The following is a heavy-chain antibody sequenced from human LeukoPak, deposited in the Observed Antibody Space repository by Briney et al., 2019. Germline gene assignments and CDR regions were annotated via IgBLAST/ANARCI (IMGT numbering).Heavy chain of an antibody. V-gene: IGHV1-69*06. CDR1: GGTFSSYA. CDR3: ATIGGSGSTYYFDY. CDR2: IIPIFGTA. D-gene: IGHD6-19*01. Sequence: GASVKVSCKASGGTFSSYAISWVRQAPGQGLEWMGGIIPIFGTAIYAQKFQGRVTMTEDTSTDTAYMELSSLRSEDTAVYYCATIGGSGSTYYFDYWGQGTLGTVSS. J-gene: IGHJ4*02.